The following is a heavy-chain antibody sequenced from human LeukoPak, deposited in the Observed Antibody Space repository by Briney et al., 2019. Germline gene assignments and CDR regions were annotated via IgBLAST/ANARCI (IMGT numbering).Heavy chain of an antibody. J-gene: IGHJ4*02. CDR2: ISYDGSNK. CDR3: AKGYYFDY. Sequence: GRSLRLSCAASGFTFSSYGMHWVRQAPGKGLEWVAVISYDGSNKYYADSVKGRFTISRDNSKNTLYLQMNSLRAEDTAVYYCAKGYYFDYWVQGTLVTVSS. V-gene: IGHV3-30*18. CDR1: GFTFSSYG.